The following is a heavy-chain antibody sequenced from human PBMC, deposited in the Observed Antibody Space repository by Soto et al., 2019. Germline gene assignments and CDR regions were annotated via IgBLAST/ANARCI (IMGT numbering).Heavy chain of an antibody. J-gene: IGHJ4*02. V-gene: IGHV3-33*01. D-gene: IGHD1-20*01. CDR2: IWYDGNNK. CDR1: GFTFSSHC. Sequence: VQLVESGGGVVQPGGSLRLSCAASGFTFSSHCMHWVRQTPGKGLEWVAHIWYDGNNKYYGDSVKGRFTISRDNSKNTLYLQMNSLRAEDTAVYYCATEYNWTVAFEFCGRGTLVAVSS. CDR3: ATEYNWTVAFEF.